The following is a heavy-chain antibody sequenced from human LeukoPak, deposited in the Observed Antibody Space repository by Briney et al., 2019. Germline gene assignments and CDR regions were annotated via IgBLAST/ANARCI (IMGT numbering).Heavy chain of an antibody. Sequence: GGSLRLSCVSSGFIFTNYAMSWVRQAPGKGLEWVSGINWNGGSTGYADSVKGRFTISRDNAKNSLYLQMNSLRAEDTALYYCASGGIYYGAAFDFWGQGTLVTVSS. CDR3: ASGGIYYGAAFDF. V-gene: IGHV3-20*04. D-gene: IGHD1-26*01. J-gene: IGHJ4*02. CDR1: GFIFTNYA. CDR2: INWNGGST.